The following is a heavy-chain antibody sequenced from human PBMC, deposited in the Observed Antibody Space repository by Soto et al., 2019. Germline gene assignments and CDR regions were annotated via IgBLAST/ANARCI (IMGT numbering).Heavy chain of an antibody. CDR3: ARDLPTNGDGMDV. Sequence: GGSLRLSCPASVFTFSSYWMHWVRQAPGKGLVWVSRINSDGSSATYADSVKGRFTVSRDNAKNTLYLQMNSLRAEDTAVYYCARDLPTNGDGMDVWGQGTTVTVSS. V-gene: IGHV3-74*01. CDR2: INSDGSSA. CDR1: VFTFSSYW. D-gene: IGHD2-8*01. J-gene: IGHJ6*02.